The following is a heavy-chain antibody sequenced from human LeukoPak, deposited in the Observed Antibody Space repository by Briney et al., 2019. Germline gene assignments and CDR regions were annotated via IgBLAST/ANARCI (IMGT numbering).Heavy chain of an antibody. CDR1: GFTFSSYA. D-gene: IGHD2-2*01. Sequence: GRSLRLSCAASGFTFSSYAMSWVRQAPGKGLEWVSAISGSGGSTYYADSVKGRFTISRDNSKNTLYLQMNSLRAEDTAVYYCAKDLHSSYCSSTSCYANIHDYWGQGTLVTVSS. CDR3: AKDLHSSYCSSTSCYANIHDY. CDR2: ISGSGGST. J-gene: IGHJ4*02. V-gene: IGHV3-23*01.